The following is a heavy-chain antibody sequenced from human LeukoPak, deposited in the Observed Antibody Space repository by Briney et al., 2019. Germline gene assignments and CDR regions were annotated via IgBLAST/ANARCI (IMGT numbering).Heavy chain of an antibody. CDR2: IKNKVDSETT. V-gene: IGHV3-15*01. CDR1: GFIFNNAY. J-gene: IGHJ4*02. D-gene: IGHD6-13*01. Sequence: GGSLRLSCAASGFIFNNAYMCWVRQAPGKGLEWVGRIKNKVDSETTDYGAPVKGRFTISRDESSNRLYLQMNSLKTEDTAVYYCTTDAGYTSRWYNYWGQGTVVTVSS. CDR3: TTDAGYTSRWYNY.